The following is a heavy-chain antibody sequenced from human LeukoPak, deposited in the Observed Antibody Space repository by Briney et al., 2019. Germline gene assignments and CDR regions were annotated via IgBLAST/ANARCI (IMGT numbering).Heavy chain of an antibody. J-gene: IGHJ4*02. CDR3: ARGGLGVVGATNY. V-gene: IGHV1-2*02. CDR1: GYTFTSYD. CDR2: INPNSGGT. Sequence: ASVKVSCKASGYTFTSYDINWVRQAPGQGLEWMGWINPNSGGTNYAQKFQGRVTMTRDTSISTAYMELSRLRSDDTAVYYCARGGLGVVGATNYWGQGTLVTVSS. D-gene: IGHD1-26*01.